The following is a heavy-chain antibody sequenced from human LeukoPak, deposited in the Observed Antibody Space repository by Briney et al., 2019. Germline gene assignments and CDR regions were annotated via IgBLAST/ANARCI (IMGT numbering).Heavy chain of an antibody. CDR1: GYTFTSYD. J-gene: IGHJ4*02. CDR3: ARGGDSSGWAPFDY. V-gene: IGHV1-8*01. CDR2: MNPNSGNT. D-gene: IGHD6-19*01. Sequence: ASVKVSCKASGYTFTSYDINWVRQATGQGLEWMGWMNPNSGNTGYAQKFQGRVTMTRNTSISTAYMGLSSLRSEDTAVYYCARGGDSSGWAPFDYWGQGTLVTVSS.